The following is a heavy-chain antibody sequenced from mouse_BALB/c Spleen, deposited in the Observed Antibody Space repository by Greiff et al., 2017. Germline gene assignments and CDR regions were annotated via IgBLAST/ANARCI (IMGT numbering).Heavy chain of an antibody. CDR1: GYAFTNYL. V-gene: IGHV1-54*01. CDR2: INPGSGGT. CDR3: ARNYAGSRAWFED. J-gene: IGHJ3*01. Sequence: QVQLQQSGAELVRPGTSVKVSCKASGYAFTNYLLEWVKQRPGQGLEWIGVINPGSGGTNYNEKFKGKATLTADKSSSTAYMQLSSLTSDDSAVYYGARNYAGSRAWFEDWGQGTLVTVSA. D-gene: IGHD1-1*01.